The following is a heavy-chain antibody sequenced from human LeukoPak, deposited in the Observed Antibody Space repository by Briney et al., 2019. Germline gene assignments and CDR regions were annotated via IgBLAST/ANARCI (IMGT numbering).Heavy chain of an antibody. V-gene: IGHV3-30*03. Sequence: PGGSLRLSCAASGFTFSSYGMHWVRQAPGKGLEWVAVISYDGSNKYYADSVKGRFTISRDNSKNTLYLQMNSLRAEDTAVYYCASPTKQETVADQYSGSIRHYYGLDVWGQGTTVTVSS. J-gene: IGHJ6*02. CDR2: ISYDGSNK. D-gene: IGHD5-12*01. CDR3: ASPTKQETVADQYSGSIRHYYGLDV. CDR1: GFTFSSYG.